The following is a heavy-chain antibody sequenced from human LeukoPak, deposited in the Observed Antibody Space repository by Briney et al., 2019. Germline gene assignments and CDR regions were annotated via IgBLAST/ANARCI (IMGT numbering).Heavy chain of an antibody. Sequence: SETLSLTCTVSGGSISSYYWSWIRQPAGKGLEWIGRIYTSGSTNYNPSLKSRVTMSVDTSKNQFSLKLSSVTAADTAVYYCARSTYCGGDCYPIYYYYYGMDVWGQGTTVTVSS. D-gene: IGHD2-21*02. J-gene: IGHJ6*02. CDR2: IYTSGST. V-gene: IGHV4-4*07. CDR3: ARSTYCGGDCYPIYYYYYGMDV. CDR1: GGSISSYY.